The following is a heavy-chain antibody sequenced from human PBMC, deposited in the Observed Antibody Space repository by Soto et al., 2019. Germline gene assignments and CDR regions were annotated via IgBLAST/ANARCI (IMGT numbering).Heavy chain of an antibody. CDR1: GASISSTTTGDW. Sequence: VQLQESGPGLVKPSGTLSLTCAVSGASISSTTTGDWWSWVRQPPGKGLEWIGEIHHSGSTNYNPSLKSXXAXSXXKSKNQFSLRLSSVTAADTAVYYCAKMVGATLVDNWGQGTLVTVSS. CDR3: AKMVGATLVDN. CDR2: IHHSGST. V-gene: IGHV4-4*02. J-gene: IGHJ4*02. D-gene: IGHD1-26*01.